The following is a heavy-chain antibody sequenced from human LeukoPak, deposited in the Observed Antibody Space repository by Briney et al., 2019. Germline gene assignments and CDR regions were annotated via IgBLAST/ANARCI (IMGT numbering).Heavy chain of an antibody. CDR1: GFTFSSYA. J-gene: IGHJ4*02. D-gene: IGHD3-22*01. V-gene: IGHV3-30*04. CDR3: AREKARYYDSSGYTQ. CDR2: ISYDGSNK. Sequence: GGSLRLSCAASGFTFSSYAMHWVRQAPGKGLEWVAVISYDGSNKYYADSVKGRFTISRDNSKNTLYLQMNSLRAEDTAVYYCAREKARYYDSSGYTQWGQGTLVTVSS.